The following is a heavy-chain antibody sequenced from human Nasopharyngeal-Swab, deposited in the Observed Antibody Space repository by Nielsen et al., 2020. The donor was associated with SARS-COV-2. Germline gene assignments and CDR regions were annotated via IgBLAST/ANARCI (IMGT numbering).Heavy chain of an antibody. D-gene: IGHD5-12*01. CDR1: GGSISSYY. CDR3: ARESGGDSGWFDP. CDR2: IYYSGST. J-gene: IGHJ5*02. V-gene: IGHV4-59*13. Sequence: SETLSLTCTVSGGSISSYYWSWIRQPPGKGLEWIGYIYYSGSTYYNPSLKSRVTISVDTSKNQFSLKLSSVTAADTAVYYCARESGGDSGWFDPWGQGTLVTVSS.